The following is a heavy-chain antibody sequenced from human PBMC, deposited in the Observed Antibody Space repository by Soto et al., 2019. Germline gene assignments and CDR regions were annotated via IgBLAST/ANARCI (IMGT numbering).Heavy chain of an antibody. D-gene: IGHD5-12*01. V-gene: IGHV3-23*01. Sequence: VQLLESGGGLVQPGGSLRLSCAASGFPFSHYAMSWVRQAPGKGLEWVSAISGSGNDASYADSVRGRFTISRDNSRDTLYLQMNSLRADDTAVYYCARWRDAVATHDSWGQGTLVTVSS. CDR2: ISGSGNDA. CDR1: GFPFSHYA. J-gene: IGHJ4*02. CDR3: ARWRDAVATHDS.